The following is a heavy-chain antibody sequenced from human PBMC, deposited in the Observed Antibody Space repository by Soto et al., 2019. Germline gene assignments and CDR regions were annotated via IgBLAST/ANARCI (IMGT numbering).Heavy chain of an antibody. CDR1: GGSISSGDYY. J-gene: IGHJ4*02. CDR3: ARGGGDLYCGGDCYYYFDY. Sequence: SETLSLTCTVSGGSISSGDYYWSWIRQPPGKGLEWIGYIYYSGSTYYNPSLKSRVTISVDTSKNQFSLKLSSVTAADTAVYYCARGGGDLYCGGDCYYYFDYWGQGTLVTVSS. V-gene: IGHV4-30-4*01. D-gene: IGHD2-21*02. CDR2: IYYSGST.